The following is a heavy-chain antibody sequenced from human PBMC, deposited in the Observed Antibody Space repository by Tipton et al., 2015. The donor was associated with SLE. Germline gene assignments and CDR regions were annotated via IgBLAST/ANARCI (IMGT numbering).Heavy chain of an antibody. D-gene: IGHD5-18*01. CDR2: IHPSGGDT. CDR1: GYTFTSYY. Sequence: QVQLVQSGAEVKKPGASMKVSCKASGYTFTSYYMHWVRQAPGQGLEWMGIIHPSGGDTSYAQKFQGRVTLTRDTSTSTVYMELSSLRSEDTAVYYCASSFPSPLNSYGQGTFDYWGQGTLVTVSS. V-gene: IGHV1-46*01. CDR3: ASSFPSPLNSYGQGTFDY. J-gene: IGHJ4*02.